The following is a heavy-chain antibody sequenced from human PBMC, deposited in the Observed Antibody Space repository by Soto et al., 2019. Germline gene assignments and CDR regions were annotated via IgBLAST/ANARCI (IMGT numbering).Heavy chain of an antibody. V-gene: IGHV5-10-1*01. CDR1: GYSFASYL. D-gene: IGHD3-22*01. CDR2: IDPSDSQT. J-gene: IGHJ4*02. CDR3: ARQIYDSDTGPNFQYYFDS. Sequence: GEPLKISCKGSGYSFASYLITWVRQTPGKGLEWMGRIDPSDSQTYYSPSFRGHVTISVTKSITTVFLQWSSLRASDTAMYYCARQIYDSDTGPNFQYYFDSWGQGTPVNVSS.